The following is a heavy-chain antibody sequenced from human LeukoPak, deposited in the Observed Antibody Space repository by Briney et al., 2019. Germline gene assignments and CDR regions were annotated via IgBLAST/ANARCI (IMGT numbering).Heavy chain of an antibody. D-gene: IGHD6-19*01. CDR1: GVSMSIYY. CDR3: VGWQVAGAFEI. J-gene: IGHJ3*02. Sequence: SETLSLTCTVSGVSMSIYYWSWIRQPPGKRLEWIAFISYIGSSNYNPSLTSRATISVYSSKNQFSLKLNSVTAADTAVYYCVGWQVAGAFEIWGQGTMVTVSS. CDR2: ISYIGSS. V-gene: IGHV4-59*01.